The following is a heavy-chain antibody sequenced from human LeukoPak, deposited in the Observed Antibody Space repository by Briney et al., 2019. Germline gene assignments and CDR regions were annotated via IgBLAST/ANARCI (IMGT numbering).Heavy chain of an antibody. CDR2: INHSGST. CDR3: ASQAGIAAAGNWFDP. D-gene: IGHD6-13*01. CDR1: GGSFSGYY. Sequence: SETLSLTCAVYGGSFSGYYWSWIRQPPGKGREWIGEINHSGSTNYNPSLKSRVTIAVDTSKNQFSLKLSSVTAADTAVYYCASQAGIAAAGNWFDPWGQGTLVTVSS. V-gene: IGHV4-34*01. J-gene: IGHJ5*02.